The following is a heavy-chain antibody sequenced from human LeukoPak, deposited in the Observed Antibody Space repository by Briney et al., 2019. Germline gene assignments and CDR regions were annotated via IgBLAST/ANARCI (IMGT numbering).Heavy chain of an antibody. J-gene: IGHJ4*02. CDR3: ARDSSWHVPVPENPVAFDY. Sequence: GGSLRLSCAASGFTFSNYWMHWVRQTPGKGLVWVSRINNDGSTTSYADSVKGRFTISRDNAKNSLYLQMNSLRAEDTAIYYCARDSSWHVPVPENPVAFDYWGQGTLVTVSS. CDR1: GFTFSNYW. D-gene: IGHD6-13*01. CDR2: INNDGSTT. V-gene: IGHV3-74*01.